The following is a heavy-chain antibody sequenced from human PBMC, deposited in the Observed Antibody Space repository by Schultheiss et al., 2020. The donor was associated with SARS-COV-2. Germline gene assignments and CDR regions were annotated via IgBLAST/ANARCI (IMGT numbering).Heavy chain of an antibody. D-gene: IGHD3-22*01. J-gene: IGHJ4*02. Sequence: GESLKISCKAPGYTFIGYYLHWVRQAPGQGLEWMGWINPNSGGTNYAQKFQGRVTMTRDTSISTAYMELSRLRSDDTAVYYCARGDDYYDNSGYHPNYWGQGSLVTVA. CDR3: ARGDDYYDNSGYHPNY. CDR2: INPNSGGT. V-gene: IGHV1-2*02. CDR1: GYTFIGYY.